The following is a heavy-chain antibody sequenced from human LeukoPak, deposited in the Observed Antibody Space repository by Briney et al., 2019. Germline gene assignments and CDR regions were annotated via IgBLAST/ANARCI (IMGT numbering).Heavy chain of an antibody. CDR2: ISPSGGRP. Sequence: ASVTVSFKASGYTFINYYMHWVRQAPGQELEWKGIISPSGGRPSYAQKLQGRVTMTKDMSTSTVYMELSSRRSEDTAVFYCARNYGADAFDIWGQGTMVTVSS. D-gene: IGHD1-7*01. J-gene: IGHJ3*02. CDR1: GYTFINYY. V-gene: IGHV1-46*04. CDR3: ARNYGADAFDI.